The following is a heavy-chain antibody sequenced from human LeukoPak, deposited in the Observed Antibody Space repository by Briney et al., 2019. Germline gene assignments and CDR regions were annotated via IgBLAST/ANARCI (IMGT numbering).Heavy chain of an antibody. CDR3: LSATETGY. D-gene: IGHD1-14*01. J-gene: IGHJ4*02. CDR1: GFTFRSYW. CDR2: INERGSEK. Sequence: PGGSLRPSCAASGFTFRSYWMTWVRQAPGKGLEWVANINERGSEKNYLDSVKGRFTISRDNAKNSLYLQMDSLKIEDTAVYYCLSATETGYWGQGTLVTVSS. V-gene: IGHV3-7*01.